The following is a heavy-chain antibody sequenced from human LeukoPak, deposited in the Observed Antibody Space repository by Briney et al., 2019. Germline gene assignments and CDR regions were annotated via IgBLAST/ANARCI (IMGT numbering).Heavy chain of an antibody. CDR3: ARSDSSGSLGY. Sequence: ASETLSLTCTVSGGSISSYYWSWIRQPPGKGLEWIGYIYYSGSTNYDPSLKSRVTISVDTSKNQFSLKLSSVTAADTAVYYCARSDSSGSLGYWGQGTLVTVSS. D-gene: IGHD3-22*01. CDR1: GGSISSYY. J-gene: IGHJ4*02. CDR2: IYYSGST. V-gene: IGHV4-59*01.